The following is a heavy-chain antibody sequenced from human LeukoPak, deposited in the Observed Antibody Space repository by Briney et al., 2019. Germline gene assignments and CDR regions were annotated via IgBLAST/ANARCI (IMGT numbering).Heavy chain of an antibody. CDR2: ISSGSRSI. CDR1: GFSFSSYS. V-gene: IGHV3-21*01. J-gene: IGHJ4*02. D-gene: IGHD2-2*01. Sequence: GGSLRLSCAASGFSFSSYSINWVRQAPGKGLEWVSTISSGSRSIFYADSVKGRFTISRDDARNSLYLQMNNLRVDDTAVYYCVRGHCTRTSCPDYWGQGTLVTVSS. CDR3: VRGHCTRTSCPDY.